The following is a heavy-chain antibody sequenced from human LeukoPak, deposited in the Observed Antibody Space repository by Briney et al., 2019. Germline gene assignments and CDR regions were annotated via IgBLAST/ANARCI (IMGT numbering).Heavy chain of an antibody. D-gene: IGHD2-15*01. Sequence: GGSLRLSCAASGFTFSSYAMSWVRQAPGKGLEWVSAISGSGGSTYYADSVKGRFTISRDNSKNTLYLQMNSLRAEDTAVYYCAKDLAIVVVVADRVYNYWGQGTLVTVSS. CDR2: ISGSGGST. J-gene: IGHJ4*02. V-gene: IGHV3-23*01. CDR3: AKDLAIVVVVADRVYNY. CDR1: GFTFSSYA.